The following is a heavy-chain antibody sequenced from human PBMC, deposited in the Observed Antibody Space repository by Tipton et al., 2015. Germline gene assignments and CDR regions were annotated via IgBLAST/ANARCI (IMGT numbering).Heavy chain of an antibody. V-gene: IGHV3-23*01. Sequence: SLRLSCAASGFTFSSYAMSWVRQAPGKGLEWVSALSGSGGSTYYADSVKGRITISRDNSKNMLYLQINSLRVEDTAVYYCARPRNYYDNSGHDYWGLGTLVTVSS. CDR1: GFTFSSYA. CDR3: ARPRNYYDNSGHDY. D-gene: IGHD3-22*01. CDR2: LSGSGGST. J-gene: IGHJ4*02.